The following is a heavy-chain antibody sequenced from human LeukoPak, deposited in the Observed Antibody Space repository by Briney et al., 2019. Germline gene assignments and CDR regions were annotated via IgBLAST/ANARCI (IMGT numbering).Heavy chain of an antibody. CDR2: IYSGGST. Sequence: PGGSLRLSCAASGFTVSSNYMSWVRQAPGKGLEWVSVIYSGGSTYYADSVKGRFTISRDNSKNTLYLQMNSLRAEDTAVYYCARYCSSTSCSKGIYRAFDYWGQGTLVTVSS. D-gene: IGHD2-2*01. V-gene: IGHV3-53*01. CDR1: GFTVSSNY. CDR3: ARYCSSTSCSKGIYRAFDY. J-gene: IGHJ4*02.